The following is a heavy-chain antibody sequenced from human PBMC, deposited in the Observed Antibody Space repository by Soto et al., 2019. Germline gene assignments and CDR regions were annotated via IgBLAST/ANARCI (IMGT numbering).Heavy chain of an antibody. D-gene: IGHD3-10*01. V-gene: IGHV4-4*07. CDR3: ARGEYGSGSSNWFDP. CDR2: IYTSGST. J-gene: IGHJ5*02. CDR1: GGSISSYY. Sequence: SQTLSLTCTVSGGSISSYYWSWIRQPAGKGLEWIGRIYTSGSTNYNPSLKSRVTMSVDTAKNQFSLNLSSVTAADTAVYYCARGEYGSGSSNWFDPWGQGTMVTVSS.